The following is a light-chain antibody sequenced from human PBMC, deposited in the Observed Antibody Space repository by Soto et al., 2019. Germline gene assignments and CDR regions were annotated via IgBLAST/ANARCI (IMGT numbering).Light chain of an antibody. CDR1: QSVGSF. Sequence: EKVMTQSPATLSMSPGERATLSCRASQSVGSFLAWYQQKRGQAPRLLIYGASTRATGIPARFSGSGSGTEFTLTISSLQSEDFAVYYCQQYTNWPSWTFGQGTKVE. V-gene: IGKV3-15*01. CDR3: QQYTNWPSWT. CDR2: GAS. J-gene: IGKJ1*01.